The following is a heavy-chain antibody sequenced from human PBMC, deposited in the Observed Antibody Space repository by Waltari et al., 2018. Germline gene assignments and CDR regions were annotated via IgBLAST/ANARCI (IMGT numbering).Heavy chain of an antibody. V-gene: IGHV3-74*01. CDR1: GFTFSTYW. CDR2: IESDGSST. Sequence: DVQLVESGGGLVQPGGSLRLSCTASGFTFSTYWRDGGRHGPGTGLMWVSRIESDGSSTSYKDTVRGRFTISRDDAKYTLYLQMNGVRAEDTAVYYGGRSRVQGVKYFDYWGRGTLVTVSS. CDR3: GRSRVQGVKYFDY. D-gene: IGHD3-10*01. J-gene: IGHJ4*02.